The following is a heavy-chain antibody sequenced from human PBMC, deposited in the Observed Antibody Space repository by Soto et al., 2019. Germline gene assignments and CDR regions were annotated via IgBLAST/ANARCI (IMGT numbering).Heavy chain of an antibody. CDR3: ARQPYSSSWYGAFDI. V-gene: IGHV5-51*01. Sequence: PGESLKISCKGSGYSFTNYWIGWVRQMPGKDLEWIGIIYPEDSETRYSPSFQGLVTISVDKSISTAYLQWNSLQASDSAMYYCARQPYSSSWYGAFDIWGQGTMVTVSS. D-gene: IGHD6-13*01. CDR2: IYPEDSET. J-gene: IGHJ3*02. CDR1: GYSFTNYW.